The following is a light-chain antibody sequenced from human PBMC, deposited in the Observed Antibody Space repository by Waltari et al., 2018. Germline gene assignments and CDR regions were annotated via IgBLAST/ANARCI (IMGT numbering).Light chain of an antibody. Sequence: NFVLTQPHSVSGSPGRTVTISCTRSRGSITSDFVQWYRLRPGSAPTTIIYKDNQRPSGIPDRFSGSIDTSSNSVSLTISGLTTEDEADYSCQTCDTAGLVFGGGTQLTVL. V-gene: IGLV6-57*04. CDR1: RGSITSDF. CDR2: KDN. J-gene: IGLJ2*01. CDR3: QTCDTAGLV.